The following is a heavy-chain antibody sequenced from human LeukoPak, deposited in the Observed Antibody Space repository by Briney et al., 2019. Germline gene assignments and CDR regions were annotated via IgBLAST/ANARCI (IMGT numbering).Heavy chain of an antibody. CDR1: GYTFTSYY. V-gene: IGHV1-46*01. Sequence: VASVKVSCKASGYTFTSYYMHWVRQAPGQGLEWMGIINPSGGSTSYAQKFQGRVTMTRDTSTSTVYMELSSLRSEDTAVYYCARVWFPHHGSGTHSPFFDYWGQGTLVTVSS. D-gene: IGHD3-10*01. CDR2: INPSGGST. CDR3: ARVWFPHHGSGTHSPFFDY. J-gene: IGHJ4*02.